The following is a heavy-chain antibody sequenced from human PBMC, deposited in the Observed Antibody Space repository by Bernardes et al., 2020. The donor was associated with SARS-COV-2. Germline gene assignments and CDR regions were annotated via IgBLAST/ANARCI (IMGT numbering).Heavy chain of an antibody. V-gene: IGHV3-30*03. CDR3: TGVRGDCIRPGCHSDV. CDR1: GFTFSAHG. CDR2: IRYDGSEK. D-gene: IGHD3-16*01. J-gene: IGHJ3*01. Sequence: GGSLRLSCAASGFTFSAHGTHWVRQAPGKGLEWVAVIRYDGSEKYYADPVKGRFTIPRDDSMDTLYLQMNSLRSEDTAMYYCTGVRGDCIRPGCHSDVWGQGTMVTVSS.